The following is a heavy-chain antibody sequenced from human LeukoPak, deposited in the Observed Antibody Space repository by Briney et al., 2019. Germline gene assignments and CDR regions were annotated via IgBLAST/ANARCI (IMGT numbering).Heavy chain of an antibody. D-gene: IGHD6-13*01. CDR3: ARDQHLTDAFDI. V-gene: IGHV3-23*01. J-gene: IGHJ3*02. CDR1: GFTFSSYA. Sequence: GGSLRLSCAASGFTFSSYAMSWVRQAPGKGLEWVSAISGSGGSTYYADSVKGRFTISRDNSKNTLYLQMNSLRAEDTAVYYCARDQHLTDAFDIWGQGTMVTVSS. CDR2: ISGSGGST.